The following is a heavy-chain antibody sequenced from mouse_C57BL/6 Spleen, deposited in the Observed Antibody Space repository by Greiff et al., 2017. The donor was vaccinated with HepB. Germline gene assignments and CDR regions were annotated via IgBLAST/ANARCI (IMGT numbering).Heavy chain of an antibody. CDR1: GYTFTSYW. J-gene: IGHJ4*01. Sequence: VQLQQPGAELVRPGSSVKLSCKASGYTFTSYWMHWVKQRPGRGLEWIGRIDPNSGGTKYNEKFKSKATLTVDKPSSTAYMQLSSLTSEDSAVYYCATPNWDRGFYYAMDYWGQGTSGTVSS. CDR2: IDPNSGGT. CDR3: ATPNWDRGFYYAMDY. D-gene: IGHD4-1*01. V-gene: IGHV1-72*01.